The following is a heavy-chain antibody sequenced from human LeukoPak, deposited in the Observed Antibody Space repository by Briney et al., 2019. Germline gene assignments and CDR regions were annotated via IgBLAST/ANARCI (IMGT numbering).Heavy chain of an antibody. Sequence: GGSLRLSCEASGFTFSSYSMNWVRQAPGKGPEWLSYISSTSDPIYYADSVKGRFTISRDNAKNSVYPQMNSLRAEDTAVYYCARSSGYPFLDYWGQGTLVTVS. D-gene: IGHD3-22*01. J-gene: IGHJ4*02. CDR1: GFTFSSYS. V-gene: IGHV3-48*01. CDR3: ARSSGYPFLDY. CDR2: ISSTSDPI.